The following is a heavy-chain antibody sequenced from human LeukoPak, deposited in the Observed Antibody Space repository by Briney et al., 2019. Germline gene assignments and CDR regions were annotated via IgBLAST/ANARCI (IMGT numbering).Heavy chain of an antibody. D-gene: IGHD4-17*01. CDR2: ISGSGDST. CDR1: GFTFSNYA. V-gene: IGHV3-23*01. CDR3: AKVRRYDYGDYFDY. J-gene: IGHJ4*02. Sequence: PGGSLRLSCAASGFTFSNYAMNWVRQAPGKGLEWVSGISGSGDSTYYADSVKGRFTISRDNSKNTLYLQMNSLRAEDTAVYYCAKVRRYDYGDYFDYWGQGTLVTVSS.